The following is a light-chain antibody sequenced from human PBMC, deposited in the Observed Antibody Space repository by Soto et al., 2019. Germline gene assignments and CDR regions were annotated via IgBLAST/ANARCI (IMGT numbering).Light chain of an antibody. CDR1: SSDVGGYNY. CDR3: SSYAGSNNFVV. J-gene: IGLJ2*01. Sequence: QAVVTQPPSASGSPGQSVTISCTGTSSDVGGYNYVSWYQQHPGEAPKLMIYEVSKRPSGVPDRFSGSKSDNTASLTVSGLQAEDEADYYCSSYAGSNNFVVFGGGTKLTVL. CDR2: EVS. V-gene: IGLV2-8*01.